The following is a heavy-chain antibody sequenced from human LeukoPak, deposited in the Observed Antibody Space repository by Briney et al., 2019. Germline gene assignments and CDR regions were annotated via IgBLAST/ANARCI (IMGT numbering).Heavy chain of an antibody. D-gene: IGHD4-17*01. CDR3: ARDLAYGDDGL. J-gene: IGHJ4*02. V-gene: IGHV3-21*01. CDR1: GFTLSNYS. CDR2: ISSSSSYI. Sequence: GGSLRLSCAASGFTLSNYSMNWVRQAPGKGLEWVAFISSSSSYIFCADSLKGRFTISRDNAKNSLCLQMNSLRADDTAVYYCARDLAYGDDGLWGQGTLVTVSS.